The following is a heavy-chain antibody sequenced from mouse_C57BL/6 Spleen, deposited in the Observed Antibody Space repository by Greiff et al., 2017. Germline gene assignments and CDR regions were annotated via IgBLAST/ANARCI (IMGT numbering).Heavy chain of an antibody. Sequence: QVQLQQPGAELVKPGASVKLSCKASGYTFTSYWMHWVKQRPGQGLEWIGMIHPNSGSTNYNEKFKSKATLTVDKSSSTAYMQLSSLTSEDSAVYYCARDYYGSSYGLESWGQGTTLTVSS. D-gene: IGHD1-1*01. V-gene: IGHV1-64*01. CDR1: GYTFTSYW. CDR3: ARDYYGSSYGLES. CDR2: IHPNSGST. J-gene: IGHJ2*01.